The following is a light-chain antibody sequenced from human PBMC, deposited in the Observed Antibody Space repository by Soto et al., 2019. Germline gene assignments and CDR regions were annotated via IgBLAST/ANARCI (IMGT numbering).Light chain of an antibody. J-gene: IGKJ4*01. CDR1: QSVGSF. CDR2: GAS. CDR3: QQYYNWLT. V-gene: IGKV3D-15*01. Sequence: ATLSLSPGARATLSCRASQSVGSFLAWYQQKPGQAPRLLIYGASNRATGIPDRFSGSGSGTEFTLTISSMQSEDFAVYYCQQYYNWLTFGGGTKV.